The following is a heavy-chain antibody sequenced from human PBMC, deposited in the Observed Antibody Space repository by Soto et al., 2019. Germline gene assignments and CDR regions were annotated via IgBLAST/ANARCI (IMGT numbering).Heavy chain of an antibody. CDR1: GGSISSGGYS. V-gene: IGHV4-30-2*01. CDR2: IYHSGST. J-gene: IGHJ4*02. Sequence: SETLSLTCAVSGGSISSGGYSWSWIRQPPGKGLEWIGYIYHSGSTYYNPSLKSRVTISVDRSKNQFSLKLSSVTAADTAVYYCARDLTMVRGVPPGYWGQGTLVTVSS. CDR3: ARDLTMVRGVPPGY. D-gene: IGHD3-10*01.